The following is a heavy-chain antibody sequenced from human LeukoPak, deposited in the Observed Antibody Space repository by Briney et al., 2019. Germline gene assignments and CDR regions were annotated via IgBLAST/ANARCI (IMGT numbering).Heavy chain of an antibody. D-gene: IGHD2-2*01. CDR3: ATFYRSTRLGYWFDP. J-gene: IGHJ5*02. CDR1: GYTLTELS. CDR2: FDPEDGET. V-gene: IGHV1-24*01. Sequence: GASVKVSCKVSGYTLTELSMHWVRQAPGKGLEWMGGFDPEDGETIYALKFQGRVTMTEDTSTDTAYMELSSLRSEDTAVYYCATFYRSTRLGYWFDPWGQGTLVTVSS.